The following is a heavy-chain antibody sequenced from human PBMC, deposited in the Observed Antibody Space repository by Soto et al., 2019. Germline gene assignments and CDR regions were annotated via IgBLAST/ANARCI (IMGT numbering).Heavy chain of an antibody. CDR2: IIPIFGTA. J-gene: IGHJ6*02. CDR3: ARDRKPYYYYGMDV. CDR1: GGTFSSYA. V-gene: IGHV1-69*06. Sequence: ASVKVSCKASGGTFSSYAISWVRQAPGQGLEWMGGIIPIFGTANYAQKFQGRVTITADKSTSTAYMELSSLRSEDTAVYYCARDRKPYYYYGMDVWGQGTTVTVS.